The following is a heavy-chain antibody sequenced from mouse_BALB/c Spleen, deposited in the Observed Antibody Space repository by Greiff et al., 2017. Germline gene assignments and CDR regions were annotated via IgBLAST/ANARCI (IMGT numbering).Heavy chain of an antibody. CDR2: ISSGGSYT. Sequence: EVKLMESGGGLVKPGGSLKLSCAASGFTFSSYAMSWVRQTPEKRLEWVATISSGGSYTYYPDSVKGRFTISRDNAKNTLYLQMSSLRSEDTAMYYCARRDGGYAMDYWGQGTSVTVSS. V-gene: IGHV5-9-3*01. CDR3: ARRDGGYAMDY. CDR1: GFTFSSYA. J-gene: IGHJ4*01.